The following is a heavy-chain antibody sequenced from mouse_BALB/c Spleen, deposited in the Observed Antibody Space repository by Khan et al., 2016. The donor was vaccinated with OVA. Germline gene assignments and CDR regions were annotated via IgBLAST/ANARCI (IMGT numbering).Heavy chain of an antibody. CDR2: IWAGGST. J-gene: IGHJ2*01. CDR1: GFSLTSYG. D-gene: IGHD2-1*01. Sequence: VKLLESGPGLVAPSQSLSITCTVSGFSLTSYGVHWVRQPPGKGLEWLGVIWAGGSTNYNSALKSRLSISKDNSKSQVFLKMNSLQTDDTAMYYCARGDYGNLYYFDYWGQGTTLTVSS. V-gene: IGHV2-9*02. CDR3: ARGDYGNLYYFDY.